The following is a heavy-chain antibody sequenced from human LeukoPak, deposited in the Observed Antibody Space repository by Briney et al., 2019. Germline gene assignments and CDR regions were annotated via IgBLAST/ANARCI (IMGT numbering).Heavy chain of an antibody. V-gene: IGHV4-61*02. CDR2: IYTRGGT. D-gene: IGHD3-10*01. Sequence: PSQTLSLTCTVSGDSINSGSFYWSWIRQPAGKGLEWIGRIYTRGGTNYNPSLKSRVSMSVETSKNQFSLKLRSVTAADTAVYYCARDITADAFDIWGQGTMVTVSS. J-gene: IGHJ3*02. CDR3: ARDITADAFDI. CDR1: GDSINSGSFY.